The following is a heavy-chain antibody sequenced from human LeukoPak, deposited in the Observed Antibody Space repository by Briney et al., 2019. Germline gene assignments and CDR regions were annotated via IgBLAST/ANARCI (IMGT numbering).Heavy chain of an antibody. CDR3: ARGGRYSSSSVGNY. Sequence: SETLSLTCAVYGGSFSGYYWSWIRQPPGKGLEWIGKINHGGSTNYNPSLKSRVTISVDTSKNQFSLKLSSVTAADTAVYYCARGGRYSSSSVGNYWGQGTLVTVSS. J-gene: IGHJ4*02. D-gene: IGHD6-6*01. CDR2: INHGGST. CDR1: GGSFSGYY. V-gene: IGHV4-34*01.